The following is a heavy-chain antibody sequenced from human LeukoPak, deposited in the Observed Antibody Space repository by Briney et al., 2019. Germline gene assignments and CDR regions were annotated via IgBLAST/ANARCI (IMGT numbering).Heavy chain of an antibody. Sequence: ASVTVSCKASGYTFSTYGISWVRQAPGQGLEWMGWMSPGNGNTNYAQTLQGRVSMTRDTSTSTAYMQLGSLRSDDTAVYYCARVSLSNCYYSFEILGQGTMVTVSS. D-gene: IGHD2-21*01. CDR1: GYTFSTYG. CDR2: MSPGNGNT. V-gene: IGHV1-18*01. J-gene: IGHJ3*02. CDR3: ARVSLSNCYYSFEI.